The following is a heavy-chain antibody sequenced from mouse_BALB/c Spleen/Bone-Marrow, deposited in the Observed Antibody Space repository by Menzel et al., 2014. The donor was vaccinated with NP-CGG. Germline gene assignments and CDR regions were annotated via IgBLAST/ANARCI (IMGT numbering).Heavy chain of an antibody. Sequence: EVQLQESGPDLVKPSQSLSLTCTVTGYSITSGYSWHWIRQFPGNKLEWMGFIYYSGGSNYNPSLKSRVSISRDTSKNQFFLQLNSVTSGDAATYHCAIHDGYFDYWCQGTTLTVSS. CDR2: IYYSGGS. CDR1: GYSITSGYS. V-gene: IGHV3-1*02. J-gene: IGHJ2*01. D-gene: IGHD2-3*01. CDR3: AIHDGYFDY.